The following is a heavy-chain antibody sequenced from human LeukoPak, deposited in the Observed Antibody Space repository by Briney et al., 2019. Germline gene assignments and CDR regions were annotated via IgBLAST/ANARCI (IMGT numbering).Heavy chain of an antibody. Sequence: SETLSLTCAVYGGSFSGYYWSWIRQPPGKGLEWIGEINHSGSTNYNPSLKSRVTISVDTFKNQFSLKLSSVTAADTAVYYCARGKKYYDFWSGYSGYYYYGMDVWGQGTTVTVS. V-gene: IGHV4-34*01. J-gene: IGHJ6*02. CDR3: ARGKKYYDFWSGYSGYYYYGMDV. D-gene: IGHD3-3*01. CDR1: GGSFSGYY. CDR2: INHSGST.